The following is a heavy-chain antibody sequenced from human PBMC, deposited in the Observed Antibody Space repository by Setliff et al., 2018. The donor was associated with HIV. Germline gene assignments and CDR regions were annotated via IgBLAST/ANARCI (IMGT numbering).Heavy chain of an antibody. V-gene: IGHV4-39*01. D-gene: IGHD2-21*01. Sequence: PSETRSLTCSVSGVSINRTDHYWGWIRPSPGKRLEWIGSVSQSGRTYYNPSLKSRITISVDRSKNLFSLKLISVTAADKGVYYCARVPVAGANWFDPWGLGTLVTV. CDR1: GVSINRTDHY. CDR3: ARVPVAGANWFDP. J-gene: IGHJ5*02. CDR2: VSQSGRT.